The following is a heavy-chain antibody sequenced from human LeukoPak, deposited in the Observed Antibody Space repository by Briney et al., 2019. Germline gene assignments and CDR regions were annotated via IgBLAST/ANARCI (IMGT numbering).Heavy chain of an antibody. V-gene: IGHV1-69*04. CDR1: GGTFSSDA. D-gene: IGHD4-17*01. CDR3: SRDKIDDYGSSYFDA. CDR2: IIPFLGSS. Sequence: SVKVSCKASGGTFSSDAFSWVRQAPGQGLEWMGRIIPFLGSSNFVQKFQGRGTITADKTTRTAYMELGSLRSQDTAVYYCSRDKIDDYGSSYFDAWGQGTLVTASS. J-gene: IGHJ4*02.